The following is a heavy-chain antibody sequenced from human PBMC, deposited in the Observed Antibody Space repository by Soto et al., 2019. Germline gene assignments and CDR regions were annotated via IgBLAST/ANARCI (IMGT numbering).Heavy chain of an antibody. CDR2: IYWDDDK. D-gene: IGHD2-21*02. J-gene: IGHJ4*02. CDR3: AHGITACGGDCLSFDY. CDR1: GFSLSTSGVG. V-gene: IGHV2-5*02. Sequence: QITLKESGPTLVKPTQTLTLTGTFSGFSLSTSGVGVGWIRQPPGKALEWLALIYWDDDKRYSPSLKSRLTITKDTSKNQVVLTMTNMDPVDTATYYCAHGITACGGDCLSFDYWGQGTLVTVSS.